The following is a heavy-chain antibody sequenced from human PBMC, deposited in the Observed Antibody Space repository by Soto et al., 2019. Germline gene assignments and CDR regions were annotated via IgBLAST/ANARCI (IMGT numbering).Heavy chain of an antibody. D-gene: IGHD3-10*01. V-gene: IGHV4-59*01. CDR3: ARAGTTMVRGVISGWFDP. CDR1: GGSISSYY. CDR2: IYYSGST. J-gene: IGHJ5*02. Sequence: SETLSLTCTVSGGSISSYYWSWIRQPPGKGLEWIGYIYYSGSTNYNPSLQRRVTIAVYTSKNQCSLRLSSVTAADTAVYYCARAGTTMVRGVISGWFDPWGQGTLVTVSS.